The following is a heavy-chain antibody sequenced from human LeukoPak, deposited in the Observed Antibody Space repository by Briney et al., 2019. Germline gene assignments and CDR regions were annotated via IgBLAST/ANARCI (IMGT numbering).Heavy chain of an antibody. CDR3: ARGDSSGYYAAFDI. Sequence: PSQTLSLTCTVSGGSISSGGYYWSWIRQHPGKGLEWIGYIYYSGSTYYNPSLKSRVTISVDTSKNQFPLKLSSVTAADTAVYYCARGDSSGYYAAFDIWGQGTMVTVSS. CDR1: GGSISSGGYY. V-gene: IGHV4-31*03. CDR2: IYYSGST. D-gene: IGHD3-22*01. J-gene: IGHJ3*02.